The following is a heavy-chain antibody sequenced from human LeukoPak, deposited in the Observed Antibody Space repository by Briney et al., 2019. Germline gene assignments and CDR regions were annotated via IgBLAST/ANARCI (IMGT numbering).Heavy chain of an antibody. V-gene: IGHV3-23*01. CDR1: GFTFSGYE. D-gene: IGHD3-22*01. Sequence: GGSLRLSCAASGFTFSGYEMNWVRQAPGKGLEWVSAISGSGGSTYYADSVKGRFTISRDNSKNTLYLQMNSLRAEDTAVYYCAKDRAKSLYYYDSSGYYPWGYWGQGTLVTVSS. CDR3: AKDRAKSLYYYDSSGYYPWGY. J-gene: IGHJ4*02. CDR2: ISGSGGST.